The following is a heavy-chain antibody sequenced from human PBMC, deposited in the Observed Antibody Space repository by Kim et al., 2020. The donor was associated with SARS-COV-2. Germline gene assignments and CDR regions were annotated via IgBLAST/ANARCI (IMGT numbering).Heavy chain of an antibody. CDR2: A. D-gene: IGHD1-1*01. V-gene: IGHV1-69*01. Sequence: ASDAQKFPGRVTITADESTSTAYMELSSLRSEDTAVYYCARVPTVGWFDPWGQGTLVTVSS. J-gene: IGHJ5*02. CDR3: ARVPTVGWFDP.